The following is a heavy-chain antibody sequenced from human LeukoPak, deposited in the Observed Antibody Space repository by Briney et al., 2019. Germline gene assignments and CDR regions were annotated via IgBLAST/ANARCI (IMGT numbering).Heavy chain of an antibody. CDR1: GFTFDDYA. Sequence: GRSLRLSCAASGFTFDDYAMHWVRQAPGKGLEWVSGISWNSGSIGYADSVKGRFTISRDNAKNSLYLQMNSLRVEDTAVYFCARAPYYESSGPLWGQGTLVTVSS. CDR3: ARAPYYESSGPL. D-gene: IGHD3-22*01. CDR2: ISWNSGSI. V-gene: IGHV3-9*01. J-gene: IGHJ4*02.